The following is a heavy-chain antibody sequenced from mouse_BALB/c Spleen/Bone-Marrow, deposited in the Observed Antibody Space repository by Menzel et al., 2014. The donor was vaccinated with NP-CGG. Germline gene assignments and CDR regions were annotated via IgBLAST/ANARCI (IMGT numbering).Heavy chain of an antibody. CDR3: ASYYYDRYFDV. CDR1: GFNIKDTY. J-gene: IGHJ1*01. D-gene: IGHD1-1*01. V-gene: IGHV14-3*02. CDR2: IDPANGNT. Sequence: VQLKESGAELVKPGASVKLSCTASGFNIKDTYMHWVKQRPEQGLEWIGRIDPANGNTKYDPKFQGKATITADTSSNTAYLQLSSLTSEDTAVYYCASYYYDRYFDVWGAGTTVTVSS.